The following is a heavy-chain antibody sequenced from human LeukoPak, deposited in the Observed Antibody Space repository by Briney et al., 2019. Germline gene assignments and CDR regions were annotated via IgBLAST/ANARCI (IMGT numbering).Heavy chain of an antibody. Sequence: GGSLRLSCTASGFTFGDYAMSWVRQAPGKGLEWVGFIRSKAYGGTTEYAASVKGRFTISRDDSKSIAYLQMNNLKTEDTAVYYCTRDLQYYDILTGYYGIDYWGQGTLVTVSS. V-gene: IGHV3-49*04. D-gene: IGHD3-9*01. J-gene: IGHJ4*02. CDR2: IRSKAYGGTT. CDR1: GFTFGDYA. CDR3: TRDLQYYDILTGYYGIDY.